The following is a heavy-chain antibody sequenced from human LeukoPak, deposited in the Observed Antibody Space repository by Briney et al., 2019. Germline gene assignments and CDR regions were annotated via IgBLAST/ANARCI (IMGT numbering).Heavy chain of an antibody. J-gene: IGHJ4*02. CDR3: ARHYYDTSGYYYFDY. CDR1: GFTFSDYY. CDR2: ISSSGSTI. V-gene: IGHV3-11*04. D-gene: IGHD3-22*01. Sequence: PGGSLRLSCAASGFTFSDYYMSWIRQAPGKGLEWVSYISSSGSTIYYADSVKGRFTISRDNAKNSLYLQMNSLRAEDTAVYYCARHYYDTSGYYYFDYWGQGTLVTVSS.